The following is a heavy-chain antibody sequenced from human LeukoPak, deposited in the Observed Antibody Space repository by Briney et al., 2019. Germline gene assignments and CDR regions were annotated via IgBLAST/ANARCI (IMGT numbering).Heavy chain of an antibody. CDR3: ARVWSITIFGVVTQYYFDY. CDR2: IKQEGSEK. J-gene: IGHJ4*02. V-gene: IGHV3-7*01. Sequence: PGGSLRLSCAASGFTFSSYWMSWVRQAPGKGLGWVANIKQEGSEKYYVDSVKGRFTISRDNAKNSLYLQMNSLRAEDTAVYYCARVWSITIFGVVTQYYFDYWGQGTLVTVSS. D-gene: IGHD3-3*01. CDR1: GFTFSSYW.